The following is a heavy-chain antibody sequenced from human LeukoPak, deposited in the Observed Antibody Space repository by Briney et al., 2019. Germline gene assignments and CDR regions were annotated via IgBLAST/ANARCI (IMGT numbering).Heavy chain of an antibody. J-gene: IGHJ5*02. Sequence: ASVKVSCKASGYTFTSYYMHWVRQAPGQGLEWMGIINPSGGSTSYAQKFQGRVTMTRDMSTSTVYMELSSLRSGDTAVYYCARAAAGTGHFDPWGQGTLVTVSS. CDR3: ARAAAGTGHFDP. CDR1: GYTFTSYY. D-gene: IGHD6-13*01. V-gene: IGHV1-46*01. CDR2: INPSGGST.